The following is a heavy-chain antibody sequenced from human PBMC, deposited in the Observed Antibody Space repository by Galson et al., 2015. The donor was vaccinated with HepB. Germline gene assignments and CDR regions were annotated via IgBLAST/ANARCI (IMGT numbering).Heavy chain of an antibody. CDR3: ARVVCSSTSCYSDPLDY. Sequence: SVKVSCKASGGTFSSYAISWVRQAPGQGLEWMGGIIPILGIANYAQKFQGRVTITADKSTSTAYMELSSLRSEDTAVYYCARVVCSSTSCYSDPLDYWGQGTLVTVSS. V-gene: IGHV1-69*10. CDR2: IIPILGIA. CDR1: GGTFSSYA. D-gene: IGHD2-2*02. J-gene: IGHJ4*02.